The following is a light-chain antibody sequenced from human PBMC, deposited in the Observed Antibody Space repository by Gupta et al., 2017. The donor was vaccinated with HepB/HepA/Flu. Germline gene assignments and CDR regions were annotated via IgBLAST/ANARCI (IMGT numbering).Light chain of an antibody. Sequence: QSALTQPRSVSGSPGQSVTISCTGTSSDVGGYNYVSWYQQHPGKAPTLMIYDVSKRPSGVPDRFSGSKSGNTASLTISGLQAEDEADYSCCSYAGSYVVFGGGTKLTVL. V-gene: IGLV2-11*01. CDR3: CSYAGSYVV. CDR2: DVS. J-gene: IGLJ2*01. CDR1: SSDVGGYNY.